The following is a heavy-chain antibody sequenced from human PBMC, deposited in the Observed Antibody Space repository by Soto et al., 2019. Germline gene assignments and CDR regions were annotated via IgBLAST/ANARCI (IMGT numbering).Heavy chain of an antibody. D-gene: IGHD3-10*02. V-gene: IGHV3-23*01. CDR3: AKRSPVPTYYFDY. J-gene: IGHJ4*02. Sequence: EVQLLESGGDLVQPGGSLRLSCAASGFSFSSYGMSWVRQAPGKGLEWVSSISGGGGTTYYADSVKGRFTISRDNSKNTLYLQMNSLKVEDTAVYYCAKRSPVPTYYFDYWGQGTLVTVSS. CDR1: GFSFSSYG. CDR2: ISGGGGTT.